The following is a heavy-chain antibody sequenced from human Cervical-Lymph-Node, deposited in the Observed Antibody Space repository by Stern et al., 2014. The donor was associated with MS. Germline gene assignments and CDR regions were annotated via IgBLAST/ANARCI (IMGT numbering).Heavy chain of an antibody. D-gene: IGHD6-25*01. CDR3: ARPAAARYFDY. CDR1: GFTFGRHS. CDR2: ISYDGSSQ. V-gene: IGHV3-30-3*01. J-gene: IGHJ4*02. Sequence: VQLVEFGGGAVQPGRSLRLFCATSGFTFGRHSMHCVRQVPGKGLEWVAIISYDGSSQHYADSVKGRFTISRDNSNNTLYLQMNSLRIEDTAMYYCARPAAARYFDYWGQGSQVTVSS.